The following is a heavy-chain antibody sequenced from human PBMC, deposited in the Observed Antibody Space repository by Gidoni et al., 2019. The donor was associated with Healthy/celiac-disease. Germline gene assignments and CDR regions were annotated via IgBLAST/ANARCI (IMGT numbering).Heavy chain of an antibody. J-gene: IGHJ4*02. D-gene: IGHD3-22*01. Sequence: QVQLQQWGAGLLKPSETLSLTCAVYGGSFSGYYWRWIRQPPGKGLEWIGEINHSGSTNYNPSLKSRVTISVDTSKNQFSLKLSSVTAADTAVYYCARGRYSSGFVRRHNFDYWGQGTLVTVSS. V-gene: IGHV4-34*01. CDR1: GGSFSGYY. CDR3: ARGRYSSGFVRRHNFDY. CDR2: INHSGST.